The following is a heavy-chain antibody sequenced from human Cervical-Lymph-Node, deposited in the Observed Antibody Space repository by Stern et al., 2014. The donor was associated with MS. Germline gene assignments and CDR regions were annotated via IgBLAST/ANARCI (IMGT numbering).Heavy chain of an antibody. CDR3: ALGGFGHYFEY. V-gene: IGHV1-69*01. J-gene: IGHJ4*02. CDR1: GGTFSSSD. D-gene: IGHD3-10*01. CDR2: IIPIIGTA. Sequence: HVQLVQSGAEVQKPGSSVKVSCRASGGTFSSSDISWVRQAPGQGLEWMGGIIPIIGTANYAQKYQGRVTITADESTSTAYMELSSLRSEDTATYYCALGGFGHYFEYWGQGTLVTVSS.